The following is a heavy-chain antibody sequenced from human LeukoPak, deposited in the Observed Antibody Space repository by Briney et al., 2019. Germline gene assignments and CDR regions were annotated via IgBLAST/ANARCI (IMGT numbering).Heavy chain of an antibody. CDR1: GFTFSSYG. V-gene: IGHV3-33*01. D-gene: IGHD2-15*01. J-gene: IGHJ6*02. Sequence: GGSLRLSCAASGFTFSSYGMHWVRQAPGKGLEWVAVIWYDGSNKYYADSVKGRFTISRDNSKNTLYLKMNSLRAEDTAVYYCALLYCSGGSCDSSLEHYYYGMDVWGQGTTVTVSS. CDR2: IWYDGSNK. CDR3: ALLYCSGGSCDSSLEHYYYGMDV.